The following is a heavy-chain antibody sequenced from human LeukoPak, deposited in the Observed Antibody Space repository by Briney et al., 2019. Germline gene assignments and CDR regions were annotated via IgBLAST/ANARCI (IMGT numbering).Heavy chain of an antibody. J-gene: IGHJ3*02. Sequence: GGSLRLSCAASGFTLSNHWMSWVRQAPGKGLEWVAHIKQDGSEKHYVDAVTGRFTISRDNTKNSLSLQMNSLRAEDTAVYHCARDGGASSGRGFDIWGQGTMVTVSS. D-gene: IGHD3-22*01. V-gene: IGHV3-7*05. CDR1: GFTLSNHW. CDR3: ARDGGASSGRGFDI. CDR2: IKQDGSEK.